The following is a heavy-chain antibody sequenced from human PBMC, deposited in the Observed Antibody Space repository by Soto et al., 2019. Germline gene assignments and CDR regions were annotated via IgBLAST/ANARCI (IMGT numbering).Heavy chain of an antibody. Sequence: QVHLVQSGAEVKKPGSSVKVSCKASGLTFSSSTLTWVRQAPGQGPEWMGGIIPFFGSVDYAQKFQDRVTITADVSTSTTYMELRSLRSEDTAVYYRARGHQYGGNSDAFEFWGQGTVVTVPS. D-gene: IGHD2-21*02. V-gene: IGHV1-69*12. CDR3: ARGHQYGGNSDAFEF. J-gene: IGHJ3*01. CDR2: IIPFFGSV. CDR1: GLTFSSST.